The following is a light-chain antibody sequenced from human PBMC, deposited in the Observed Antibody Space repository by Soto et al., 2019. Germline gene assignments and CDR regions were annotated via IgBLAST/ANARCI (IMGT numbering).Light chain of an antibody. CDR3: QQSYSTPDT. J-gene: IGKJ4*01. V-gene: IGKV1-39*01. CDR2: AAS. Sequence: DIQMTQSPSSLSASVGDRVTITCRASQSISSYLNWYQQKPGKAPKLLIYAASSLQSGVPSRFSGSGSGTDFTLTNSSLQPEDFATYYCQQSYSTPDTFGGGTKVEIK. CDR1: QSISSY.